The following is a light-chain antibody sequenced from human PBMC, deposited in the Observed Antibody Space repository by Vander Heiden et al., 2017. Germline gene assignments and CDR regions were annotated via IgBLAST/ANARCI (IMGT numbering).Light chain of an antibody. CDR2: AAS. J-gene: IGKJ3*01. V-gene: IGKV1-39*01. CDR1: QRISTN. Sequence: DIQMTQSPSSLSASVGDRVTITCRASQRISTNLNWYQQKAGKAPKLLISAASTLQSGVPSRFSGSNSGTEFTLTISDLQPDDCATYYCQQCDKRPRTFGPGTKVEIK. CDR3: QQCDKRPRT.